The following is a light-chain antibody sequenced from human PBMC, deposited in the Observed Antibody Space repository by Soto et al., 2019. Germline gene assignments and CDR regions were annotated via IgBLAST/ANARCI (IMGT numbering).Light chain of an antibody. CDR2: EVN. CDR3: SAFVAGTSYV. V-gene: IGLV2-8*01. J-gene: IGLJ1*01. CDR1: SSNVGFFNY. Sequence: QSVLTQPPSVYGSPVPSFTISCTGTSSNVGFFNYVSWYQHHPGKVPKFLIYEVNKRPSGVPDRFSGSKSGNTASLTVSGLQPEDEAEYFCSAFVAGTSYVFGTGTKVTVL.